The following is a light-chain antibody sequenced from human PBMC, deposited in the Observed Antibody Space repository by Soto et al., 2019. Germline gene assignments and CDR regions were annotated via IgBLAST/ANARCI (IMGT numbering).Light chain of an antibody. V-gene: IGKV3-20*01. CDR2: DVS. J-gene: IGKJ4*01. CDR3: QLYGDSPT. Sequence: EIVLTQSPVTLSLSPGERATLTCRASQTVKSIYLAWFQQKPGQSPRLLIYDVSTRATGIPDRIRASGSGTDFTLTISRLEPEDSAVYYCQLYGDSPTFGGGTKVDIK. CDR1: QTVKSIY.